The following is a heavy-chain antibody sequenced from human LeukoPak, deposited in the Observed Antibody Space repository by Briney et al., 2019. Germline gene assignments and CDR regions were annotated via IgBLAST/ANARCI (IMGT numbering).Heavy chain of an antibody. Sequence: PGGSLRLSCAASGFTVSSNYMSWVRQAPGKGLEWVSVIYSGGSTYYADSVKGRFTISRDNSKNTLYLQMNSLRAEDTAVYYCARGLIAAAYDAFDIWGQGTMVTVSS. CDR1: GFTVSSNY. CDR2: IYSGGST. V-gene: IGHV3-66*01. CDR3: ARGLIAAAYDAFDI. D-gene: IGHD6-13*01. J-gene: IGHJ3*02.